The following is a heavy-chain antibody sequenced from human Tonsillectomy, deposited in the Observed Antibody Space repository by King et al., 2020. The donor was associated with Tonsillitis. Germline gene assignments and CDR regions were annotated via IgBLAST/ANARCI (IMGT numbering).Heavy chain of an antibody. CDR2: INHSGST. D-gene: IGHD3-9*01. J-gene: IGHJ4*02. CDR3: ARGYDILTG. CDR1: GGSFSGYY. V-gene: IGHV4-34*01. Sequence: VQLQQWGAGLLKPSETLSLTCAVYGGSFSGYYWSWIRQPPGKGLEWIGEINHSGSTNYNPSLKSRVTISVDTSKNQFSLKLSSVTAADTAVNYCARGYDILTGWGQGTLVTVSS.